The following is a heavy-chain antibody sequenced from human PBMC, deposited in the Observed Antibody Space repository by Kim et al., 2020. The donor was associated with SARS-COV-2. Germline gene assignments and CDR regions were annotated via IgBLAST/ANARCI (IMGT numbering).Heavy chain of an antibody. CDR3: ARDAVEAFKKRGYSYGSLSYWYFDL. D-gene: IGHD5-18*01. J-gene: IGHJ2*01. CDR1: GGSISSYY. CDR2: IYYSGST. V-gene: IGHV4-59*01. Sequence: SETLSLTCTVSGGSISSYYWSWIRQPPGKGLEWIGYIYYSGSTNYNPSLKSRVTISVDTSKNQFSLKLSSVTAADTAVYYCARDAVEAFKKRGYSYGSLSYWYFDLWGRGTLVTVSS.